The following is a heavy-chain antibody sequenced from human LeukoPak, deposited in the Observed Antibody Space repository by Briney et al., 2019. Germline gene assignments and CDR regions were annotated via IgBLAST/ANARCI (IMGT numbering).Heavy chain of an antibody. J-gene: IGHJ3*02. D-gene: IGHD3-22*01. CDR1: GGSISSSSYY. CDR3: VRDSSGYGDAFDI. Sequence: SETLSLTCTVSGGSISSSSYYWGWIRQPPGKGLEWIGSIYCSGSTYYNPSLKSRVAISVDTSKNQFSLKLSSVTAADTAVYYCVRDSSGYGDAFDIWGQGTMVTVSS. V-gene: IGHV4-39*01. CDR2: IYCSGST.